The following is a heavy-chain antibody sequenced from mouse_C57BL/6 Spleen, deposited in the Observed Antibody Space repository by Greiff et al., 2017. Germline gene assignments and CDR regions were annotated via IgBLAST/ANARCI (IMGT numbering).Heavy chain of an antibody. CDR1: GYTFTDYE. J-gene: IGHJ1*03. Sequence: VQLQQSGAELVRPGASVTLSCKASGYTFTDYEMHWVKQTPVHGLEWIGAIDPETGGTAYNQKFKGKAILTADTSSSTAYMELRSLTSEDSAVYYCTGSRRYFDVWGTGTTVTVSS. CDR2: IDPETGGT. CDR3: TGSRRYFDV. D-gene: IGHD1-1*01. V-gene: IGHV1-15*01.